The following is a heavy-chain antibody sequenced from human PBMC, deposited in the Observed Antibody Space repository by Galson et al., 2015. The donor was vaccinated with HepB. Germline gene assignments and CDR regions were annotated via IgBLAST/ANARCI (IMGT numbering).Heavy chain of an antibody. V-gene: IGHV1-69*13. Sequence: SVKVSCKASGGTFSNSAINWVRQAPGQGLEWMGVIIPIFGAPKYAQNFQGRVTIIADESTSTAYMELNSLRPDDTAVYYCAREVSIFGVVIGAFDIWGQGTMVTVSS. J-gene: IGHJ3*02. CDR2: IIPIFGAP. D-gene: IGHD3-3*01. CDR3: AREVSIFGVVIGAFDI. CDR1: GGTFSNSA.